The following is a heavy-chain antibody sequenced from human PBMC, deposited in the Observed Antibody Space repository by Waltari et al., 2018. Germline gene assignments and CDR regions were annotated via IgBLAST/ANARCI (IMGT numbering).Heavy chain of an antibody. CDR2: MKTDGTSI. J-gene: IGHJ4*02. CDR1: DFFTDYW. V-gene: IGHV3-74*02. CDR3: TRNPGY. Sequence: VQLVESGGGVVQPGGSLRLSCAASDFFTDYWLDWVRQAPGKGLVWVSRMKTDGTSITYADSVKGRFTISRDSAKNTYYLQMNSLRAEDTAVYYCTRNPGYWGQGTLVTVSS.